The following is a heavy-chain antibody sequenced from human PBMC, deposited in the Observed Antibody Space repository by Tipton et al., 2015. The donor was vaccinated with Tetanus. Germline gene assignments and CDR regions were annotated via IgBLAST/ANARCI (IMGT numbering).Heavy chain of an antibody. V-gene: IGHV4-39*01. D-gene: IGHD4-17*01. Sequence: TLSLTCIVSGGSISSSSSYWGWIRQPPGKGLEWIGSISYKGSTYYNPSLKSRVTMSVDTSKNQFSLKLSSVTAADTAVYYCARGKHTVTFDYWGQGTLVTVSS. J-gene: IGHJ4*02. CDR2: ISYKGST. CDR3: ARGKHTVTFDY. CDR1: GGSISSSSSY.